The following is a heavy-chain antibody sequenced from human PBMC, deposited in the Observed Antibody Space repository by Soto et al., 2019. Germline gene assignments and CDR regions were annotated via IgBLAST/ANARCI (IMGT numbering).Heavy chain of an antibody. J-gene: IGHJ4*02. CDR3: ARDNSDYYGPTPSVDY. D-gene: IGHD3-10*01. Sequence: GGSLRLSCAASGFTFSSYGMHWVRQAPGKGLEWVAVIWYDGSNKYYADSVKGRFTISRDNSKNTLYLQMNSLRAEDTAVYYCARDNSDYYGPTPSVDYWGQGTLVTVSS. CDR2: IWYDGSNK. CDR1: GFTFSSYG. V-gene: IGHV3-33*01.